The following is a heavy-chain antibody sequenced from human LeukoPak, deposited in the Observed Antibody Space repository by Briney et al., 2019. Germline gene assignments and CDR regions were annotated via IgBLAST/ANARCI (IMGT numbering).Heavy chain of an antibody. J-gene: IGHJ3*01. V-gene: IGHV3-23*01. CDR2: IGASGEST. CDR1: GFTFSVAV. D-gene: IGHD5-24*01. Sequence: GGSLRLSCAASGFTFSVAVMTWVRQAPGKGLEWVSLIGASGESTYYADSVKGRFTISRDNSKNTLSLQMNSLRVEDTAMYFCAKDIQLSTWGLGTMVTVSS. CDR3: AKDIQLST.